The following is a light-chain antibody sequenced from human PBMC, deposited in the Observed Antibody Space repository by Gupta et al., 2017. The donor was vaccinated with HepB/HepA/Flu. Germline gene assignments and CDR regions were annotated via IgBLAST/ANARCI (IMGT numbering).Light chain of an antibody. CDR3: QSADSSGTFYV. CDR2: KDT. CDR1: VLPNQY. Sequence: ELTQPPSVSVSPGQTARITCSGDVLPNQYAYWYQQKPGQAPVLIVYKDTERPPGTPERFSGSSSGATVTLTISGVQAEDEADYYCQSADSSGTFYVFGTGTKVSIL. V-gene: IGLV3-25*03. J-gene: IGLJ1*01.